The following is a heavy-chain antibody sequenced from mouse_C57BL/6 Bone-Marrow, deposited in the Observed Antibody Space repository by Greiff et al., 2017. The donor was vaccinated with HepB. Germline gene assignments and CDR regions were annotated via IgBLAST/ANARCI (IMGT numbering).Heavy chain of an antibody. J-gene: IGHJ2*01. Sequence: EVQLQESGPGLVKPSQSLSLTFSVTGYSITSGYYWNWIRQFPGNKLEWMGYISYDGSNNYNPSLKNRISITRDISKNQFFLKLNSVTTEDTATCYCASTHYFDYWGQGTTLTVSS. CDR3: ASTHYFDY. CDR1: GYSITSGYY. V-gene: IGHV3-6*01. CDR2: ISYDGSN.